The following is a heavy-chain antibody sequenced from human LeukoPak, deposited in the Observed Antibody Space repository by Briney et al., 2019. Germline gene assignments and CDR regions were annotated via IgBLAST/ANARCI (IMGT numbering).Heavy chain of an antibody. CDR3: ARGAPGY. CDR2: INHSGST. J-gene: IGHJ4*02. V-gene: IGHV4-34*01. Sequence: SETLSLTCAVYGGSFSGYSWSWIRRPPGKGLEWIGEINHSGSTNYNPSLKSRLTISVDTSKNQFSLKLSSVTAADTAVYYCARGAPGYWGQGTLVTVSS. CDR1: GGSFSGYS.